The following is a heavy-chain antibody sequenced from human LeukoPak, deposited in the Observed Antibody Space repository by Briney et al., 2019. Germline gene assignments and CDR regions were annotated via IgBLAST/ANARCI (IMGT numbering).Heavy chain of an antibody. D-gene: IGHD3-22*01. CDR3: ARDGDPKYYYDSGGYYSY. V-gene: IGHV1-18*01. J-gene: IGHJ4*02. Sequence: GASVKVSCKASGYTFTSYGISWVRQAPGQGLEWMGWISAYNGNTNYAQKLQGRVTMTTDTSTSTAYMELRSLRSDDTAVYYCARDGDPKYYYDSGGYYSYWGQGTLVTVSS. CDR1: GYTFTSYG. CDR2: ISAYNGNT.